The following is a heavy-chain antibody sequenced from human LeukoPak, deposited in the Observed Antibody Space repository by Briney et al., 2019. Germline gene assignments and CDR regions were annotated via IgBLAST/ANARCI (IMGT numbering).Heavy chain of an antibody. CDR3: ARADRGWDAFDI. CDR2: IIPILGIA. J-gene: IGHJ3*02. V-gene: IGHV1-69*02. Sequence: SVKVSCKASGGTFSSYTISWVRQAPGQGLEWMGRIIPILGIANYAQKFQGRVTITADKSTSTAYMELSSLRSEDTAVYYCARADRGWDAFDIWGQGTMVTVSS. D-gene: IGHD2-15*01. CDR1: GGTFSSYT.